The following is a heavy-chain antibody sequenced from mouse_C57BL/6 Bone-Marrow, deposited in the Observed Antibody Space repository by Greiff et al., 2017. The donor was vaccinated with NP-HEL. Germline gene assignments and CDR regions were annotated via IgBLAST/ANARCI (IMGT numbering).Heavy chain of an antibody. CDR3: ARSDGYDLYFDY. V-gene: IGHV1-61*01. CDR2: IYPSDSET. J-gene: IGHJ2*01. D-gene: IGHD2-2*01. Sequence: VQLQQSGAELVRPGSSVKLSCKASGYTFTSYWMDWVKQRPGQGLDWIGNIYPSDSETHYNQKFKDKATLTVDKSSSTAYMQLSSLTSEDSAVYYCARSDGYDLYFDYWGQGTTLTVSS. CDR1: GYTFTSYW.